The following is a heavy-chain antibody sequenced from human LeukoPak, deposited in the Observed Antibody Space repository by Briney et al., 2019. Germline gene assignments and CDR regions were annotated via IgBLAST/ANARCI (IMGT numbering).Heavy chain of an antibody. Sequence: GGSLRLSCAASGFTFSSYWMSWVRQAPGKGLEWVSAISGSGGSTYYADSVKGRFTISRDNSKNTLYLQMNSPRAEDTAVYYCAKGQWLETYYYYGMDVWGQGTTVTVSS. CDR2: ISGSGGST. J-gene: IGHJ6*02. D-gene: IGHD6-19*01. CDR1: GFTFSSYW. V-gene: IGHV3-23*01. CDR3: AKGQWLETYYYYGMDV.